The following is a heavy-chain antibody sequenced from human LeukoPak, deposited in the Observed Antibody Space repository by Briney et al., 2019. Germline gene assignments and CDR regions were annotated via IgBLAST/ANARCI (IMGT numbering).Heavy chain of an antibody. J-gene: IGHJ4*02. CDR2: INPSGGST. Sequence: ASVKVSCKASGYTFTSYYMHWVRQAPGQGLEWMGIINPSGGSTSHAQKFQGRVTMTRDTSTSTVYMELSSLRSEDTAVYYCANGAETTYFDYWGQGTLVTVSS. D-gene: IGHD4-11*01. CDR1: GYTFTSYY. V-gene: IGHV1-46*01. CDR3: ANGAETTYFDY.